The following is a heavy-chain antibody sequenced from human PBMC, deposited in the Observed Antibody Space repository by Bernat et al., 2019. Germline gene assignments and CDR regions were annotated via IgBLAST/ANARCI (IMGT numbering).Heavy chain of an antibody. CDR1: GFTFSSYS. CDR2: ITRSSSYI. D-gene: IGHD3-9*01. J-gene: IGHJ4*02. Sequence: EVQLVESGGGLVKPGGSLRLSCAASGFTFSSYSMNWVRQAPGKGLEWVSSITRSSSYIYYADSVKDRFTISRDNAKKSLYLQLDSLRAEDRAVYYCAREDLTGYFDYWGQGTLVTVSS. CDR3: AREDLTGYFDY. V-gene: IGHV3-21*01.